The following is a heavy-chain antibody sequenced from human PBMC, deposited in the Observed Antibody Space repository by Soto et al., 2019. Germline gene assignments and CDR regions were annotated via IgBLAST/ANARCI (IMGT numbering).Heavy chain of an antibody. Sequence: ASVKVSCKAAGYTFTGYYMHWVRQAPGQGLEWMGWINPNSGGTNYAQKFQGWVTMTRDTSISTAYMELSRLRSDDTAVYYCASSPGIVATTRGYYYYGMDVWGQGTTVAVSS. J-gene: IGHJ6*02. CDR2: INPNSGGT. D-gene: IGHD5-12*01. CDR3: ASSPGIVATTRGYYYYGMDV. V-gene: IGHV1-2*04. CDR1: GYTFTGYY.